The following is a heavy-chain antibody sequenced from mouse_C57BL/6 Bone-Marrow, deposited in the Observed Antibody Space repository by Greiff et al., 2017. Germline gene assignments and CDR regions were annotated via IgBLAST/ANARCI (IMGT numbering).Heavy chain of an antibody. V-gene: IGHV1-69*01. D-gene: IGHD2-1*01. J-gene: IGHJ1*03. CDR3: ARPDYYGNCYWYFDV. Sequence: VQLQQPGAELVMPGASVKLSCKASGYTFTSYWMHWVKQRPGQGLEWIGEIDPSDSYTNYNQKFKGKSTLTVDKSSRTAYMQLSSLTSEDSAVXYCARPDYYGNCYWYFDVWGTGTTVTVSS. CDR1: GYTFTSYW. CDR2: IDPSDSYT.